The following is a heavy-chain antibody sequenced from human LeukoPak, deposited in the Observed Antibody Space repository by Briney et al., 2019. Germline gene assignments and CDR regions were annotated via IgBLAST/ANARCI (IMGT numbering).Heavy chain of an antibody. D-gene: IGHD2-15*01. CDR2: IYYSGST. V-gene: IGHV4-59*01. J-gene: IGHJ4*02. CDR1: GGSISPNY. Sequence: SETLSLTCTVSGGSISPNYWSRMRQPPGKGLEWIRHIYYSGSTNYNPSLKSRVTISVDTSKNQFSLKLNSVTAADTAVYYCARDENCSGGRCYFYWGQGTLVTVSS. CDR3: ARDENCSGGRCYFY.